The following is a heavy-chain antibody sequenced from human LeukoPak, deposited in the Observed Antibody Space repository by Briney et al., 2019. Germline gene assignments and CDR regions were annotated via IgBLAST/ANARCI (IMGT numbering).Heavy chain of an antibody. CDR2: THPGDSDT. CDR1: GYSFTSYW. Sequence: GESLKISCKASGYSFTSYWIGWVRQTPGKGLEWMGITHPGDSDTRYSPSFPGQVTVSADVSISTAYLQWSSLKASDTAIYYCARRIYGGNSDLDYWGQGTLVTVSS. CDR3: ARRIYGGNSDLDY. J-gene: IGHJ4*02. D-gene: IGHD4-23*01. V-gene: IGHV5-51*01.